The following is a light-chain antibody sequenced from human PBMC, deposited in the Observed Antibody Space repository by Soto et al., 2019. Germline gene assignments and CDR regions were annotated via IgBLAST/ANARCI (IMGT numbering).Light chain of an antibody. CDR1: QSLSNY. CDR2: AAS. CDR3: QQSNNRPDA. J-gene: IGKJ5*01. Sequence: LTHFPATLSFSPEAHPALPYRASQSLSNYLNWYQHKPGKAPKLLIYAASKLQSGIPTRFSGSGSGTDFTLTISSLQPEDVAAYYCQQSNNRPDAFGQGTRLEIK. V-gene: IGKV1-39*01.